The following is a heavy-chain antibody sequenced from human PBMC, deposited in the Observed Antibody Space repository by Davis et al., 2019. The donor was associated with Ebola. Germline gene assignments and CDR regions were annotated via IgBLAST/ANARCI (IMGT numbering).Heavy chain of an antibody. D-gene: IGHD2-8*02. J-gene: IGHJ3*02. CDR3: ASLRRTITGMDDGFDI. CDR2: IYTGDSDT. CDR1: GNSFTSHW. V-gene: IGHV5-51*07. Sequence: GESLKISCKDSGNSFTSHWIGWVHQMPGKGLDWMGIIYTGDSDTRYSPSFRGQVIISADKSMKTAFLQWSSLKASDSGMYYCASLRRTITGMDDGFDIWGEGTMVTVSS.